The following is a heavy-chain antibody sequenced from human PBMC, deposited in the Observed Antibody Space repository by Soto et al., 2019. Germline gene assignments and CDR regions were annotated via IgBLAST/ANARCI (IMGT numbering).Heavy chain of an antibody. V-gene: IGHV4-39*01. D-gene: IGHD2-21*01. CDR2: IYYSGST. J-gene: IGHJ6*04. Sequence: PSETLSLTCTVSGGSISSSSYYWGWIRQPPGKGLEWIGSIYYSGSTYYNPSLKSRVTISVDTSKNQFSLKLSSVTAADTAVYYCARQFSDWNYHYRMDVWGKGSKVTVSS. CDR3: ARQFSDWNYHYRMDV. CDR1: GGSISSSSYY.